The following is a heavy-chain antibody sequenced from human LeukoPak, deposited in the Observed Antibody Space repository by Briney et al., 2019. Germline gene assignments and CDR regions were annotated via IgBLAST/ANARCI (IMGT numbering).Heavy chain of an antibody. CDR1: GFTFSSYA. D-gene: IGHD6-13*01. CDR3: LASASWYGDAGVDY. CDR2: ISYDGSNK. V-gene: IGHV3-30-3*01. Sequence: GGSLRLSCAASGFTFSSYAMHWVRQAPGKGLEWVAVISYDGSNKYYADSVKGRFTISRDNSKNTLYLQMNSLRAEDTAVYYCLASASWYGDAGVDYWGQGTLVTVSS. J-gene: IGHJ4*02.